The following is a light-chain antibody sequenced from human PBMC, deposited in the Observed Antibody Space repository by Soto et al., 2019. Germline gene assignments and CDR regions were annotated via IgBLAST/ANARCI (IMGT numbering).Light chain of an antibody. CDR3: GTWDSSLSADV. CDR1: SSDIGNNY. J-gene: IGLJ1*01. Sequence: QSVLTQPPSVSAAPGQKVTISCSGSSSDIGNNYVSWYQHLPGTAPKLLIYETDKRLSGIPDRFSGSKSGTSATLGITGLQTGDEADYYCGTWDSSLSADVFGTGTKVTVL. CDR2: ETD. V-gene: IGLV1-51*02.